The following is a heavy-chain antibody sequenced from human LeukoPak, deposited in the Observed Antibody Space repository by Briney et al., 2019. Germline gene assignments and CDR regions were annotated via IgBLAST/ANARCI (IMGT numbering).Heavy chain of an antibody. J-gene: IGHJ3*02. V-gene: IGHV3-21*01. D-gene: IGHD3-16*01. Sequence: AGGSLRLSCAASGFTFSSYSMNWVRQAPGKGLEWVSSISSSSSYIYYADSVKGRFTTSRDNAKNSLYLQMNSLRAEDTAVYYCARDRGAPPFTYDAFDIWGQGTMVTVSS. CDR3: ARDRGAPPFTYDAFDI. CDR1: GFTFSSYS. CDR2: ISSSSSYI.